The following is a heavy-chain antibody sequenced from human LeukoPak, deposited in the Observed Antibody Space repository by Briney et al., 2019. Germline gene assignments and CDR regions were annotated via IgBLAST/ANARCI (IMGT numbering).Heavy chain of an antibody. D-gene: IGHD4-17*01. J-gene: IGHJ4*02. Sequence: SETLSLTCTVSGGSISSSRYYWGWIRQPPGKGLEWIGNIYYSGSTSYNPSLKSRVAISVDTSKNQFSLKLSSVTAADTAVYYCARQGVHGDPGFDYWGQGTLVTVSS. CDR2: IYYSGST. V-gene: IGHV4-39*01. CDR3: ARQGVHGDPGFDY. CDR1: GGSISSSRYY.